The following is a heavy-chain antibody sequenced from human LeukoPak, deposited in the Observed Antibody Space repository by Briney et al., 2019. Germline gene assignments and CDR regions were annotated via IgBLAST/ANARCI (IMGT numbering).Heavy chain of an antibody. CDR1: GGSISSYY. CDR2: IYYSGST. V-gene: IGHV4-59*01. Sequence: PSETLSLTCTVSGGSISSYYWSWIRQPPGKGLEWIGYIYYSGSTNYNPSLKSRVTISVDTSKNQFSLKLSSVTAADTAVYYCARVVRYSSSFPFAYWGQGTLVTVSS. CDR3: ARVVRYSSSFPFAY. J-gene: IGHJ4*02. D-gene: IGHD6-6*01.